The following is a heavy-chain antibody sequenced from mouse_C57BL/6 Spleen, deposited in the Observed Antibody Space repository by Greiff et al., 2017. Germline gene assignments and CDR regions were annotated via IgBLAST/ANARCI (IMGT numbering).Heavy chain of an antibody. J-gene: IGHJ4*01. CDR1: GYTFTDYY. V-gene: IGHV1-76*01. CDR2: IYPGSGNT. Sequence: VQLQQSGAELVRPGASVKLSCKASGYTFTDYYINWVKQRPGQGLEWIARIYPGSGNTYYNEKFKGKATLTAEKSSSTAYMQLSSLTSEDTAVYFCVRDYGYAMDYWGQGTSVTVSS. D-gene: IGHD1-1*01. CDR3: VRDYGYAMDY.